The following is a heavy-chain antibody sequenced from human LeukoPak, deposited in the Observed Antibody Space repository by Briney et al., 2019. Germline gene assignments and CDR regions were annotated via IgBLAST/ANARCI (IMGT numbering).Heavy chain of an antibody. D-gene: IGHD5-18*01. CDR3: ARGGYSYGPYYYMDV. CDR2: ISSSSSTI. CDR1: GFTFSSYS. Sequence: GGSLRLSCAASGFTFSSYSMNWVRQAPGKGLEWVSYISSSSSTIYYADSVKGRFTISRDNAKNSLYLQMNSLRAEDTAVYYCARGGYSYGPYYYMDVWGKGTTVTVSS. J-gene: IGHJ6*03. V-gene: IGHV3-48*01.